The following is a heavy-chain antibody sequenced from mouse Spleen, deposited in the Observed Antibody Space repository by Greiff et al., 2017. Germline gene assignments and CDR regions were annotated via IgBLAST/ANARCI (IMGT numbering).Heavy chain of an antibody. Sequence: QVQLQQSGAELARPGASVKLSCKASGYTFTSYWMQWVKQRPGQGLEWIGAIYPGDGDTRYTQKFKGKATLTADKSSSTAYMQLSSLTSEDSAVYYCARYGYDYFDYWGQGTTLTVSS. V-gene: IGHV1-87*01. CDR2: IYPGDGDT. J-gene: IGHJ2*01. CDR1: GYTFTSYW. D-gene: IGHD2-2*01. CDR3: ARYGYDYFDY.